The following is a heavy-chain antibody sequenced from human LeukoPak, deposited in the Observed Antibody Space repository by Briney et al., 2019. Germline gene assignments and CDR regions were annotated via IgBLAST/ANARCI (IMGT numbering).Heavy chain of an antibody. CDR1: GFTFSDYS. V-gene: IGHV3-48*02. CDR3: SRRIDC. Sequence: GESLRLSCAASGFTFSDYSVNWVPQAPGKGLEWVSYIDGSGDTIYYADSVKGRFTISRDNAKNSLDLQMNSLRDEDTAVYYCSRRIDCWAPATLVTVSS. J-gene: IGHJ4*02. CDR2: IDGSGDTI.